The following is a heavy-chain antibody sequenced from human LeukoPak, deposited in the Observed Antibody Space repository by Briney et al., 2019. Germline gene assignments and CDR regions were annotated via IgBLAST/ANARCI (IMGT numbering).Heavy chain of an antibody. J-gene: IGHJ4*02. CDR2: IKQDGSEK. CDR1: GFTFSNYW. CDR3: ARDRQIAY. V-gene: IGHV3-7*01. Sequence: HPGGSLRLSCAASGFTFSNYWLTWVRQAPGQGLEWVANIKQDGSEKHYVDSVKGRFTISRDNAKNSLYLQMNSLRAEDTAAYYCARDRQIAYWGQGTLVTVSS.